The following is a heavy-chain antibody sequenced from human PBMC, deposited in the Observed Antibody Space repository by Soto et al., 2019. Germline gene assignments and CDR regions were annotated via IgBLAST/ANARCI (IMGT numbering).Heavy chain of an antibody. J-gene: IGHJ6*03. Sequence: GGSLRLSCAASGFTFSSYWMHWVRQAPGKGLVWVSRINSDGSSTSYADSVKGRFTISRDNAKNTLYLQMNSLRAEDTAVYYCARDLGYCSGGSCYSYYYYYYMDVWGKGTTVTVSS. CDR3: ARDLGYCSGGSCYSYYYYYYMDV. D-gene: IGHD2-15*01. V-gene: IGHV3-74*01. CDR2: INSDGSST. CDR1: GFTFSSYW.